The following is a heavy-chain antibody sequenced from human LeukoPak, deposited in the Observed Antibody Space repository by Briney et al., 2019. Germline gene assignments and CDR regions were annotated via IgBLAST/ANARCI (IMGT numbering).Heavy chain of an antibody. CDR3: AKDGSGWFWGYFDY. J-gene: IGHJ4*02. V-gene: IGHV3-23*01. CDR1: GFTFSSYA. Sequence: GGSLRLSCAASGFTFSSYAMSWVRQAPGKGLEWVSAISGSGGSTYYADSVKGRFTISRDNPKDTLYLQMNSLRAEDTAVYYCAKDGSGWFWGYFDYWGQGTLVTVSS. CDR2: ISGSGGST. D-gene: IGHD6-19*01.